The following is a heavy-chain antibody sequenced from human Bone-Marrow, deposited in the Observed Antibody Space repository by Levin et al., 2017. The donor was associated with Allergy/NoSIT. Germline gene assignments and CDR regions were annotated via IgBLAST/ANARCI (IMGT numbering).Heavy chain of an antibody. CDR2: IYYSGTT. Sequence: PSETLSLTCIVSGGSINSGSYYWSWIRQHPGRGLEYIGSIYYSGTTNYNPSLKSRVSISMDTSEAQFSLRLSSVTAADTAVYLCARVRSTGGGSATRKWSFDYWGQGILVTVSS. CDR3: ARVRSTGGGSATRKWSFDY. V-gene: IGHV4-31*03. CDR1: GGSINSGSYY. D-gene: IGHD2-2*01. J-gene: IGHJ4*02.